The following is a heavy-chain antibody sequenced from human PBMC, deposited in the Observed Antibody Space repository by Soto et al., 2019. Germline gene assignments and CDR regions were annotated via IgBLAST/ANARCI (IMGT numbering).Heavy chain of an antibody. CDR3: ARDLGIVVVPAAFFLHGLKH. CDR1: GFTFTSSA. D-gene: IGHD2-2*01. J-gene: IGHJ1*01. CDR2: IVVGSGNT. Sequence: SVKVSCKASGFTFTSSAVQWVRQARGQRLEWIGWIVVGSGNTNYAQKFQERVTITRDMSTSTAYMELSSLRSEDTAVYYCARDLGIVVVPAAFFLHGLKHWGQGTPVTGSS. V-gene: IGHV1-58*01.